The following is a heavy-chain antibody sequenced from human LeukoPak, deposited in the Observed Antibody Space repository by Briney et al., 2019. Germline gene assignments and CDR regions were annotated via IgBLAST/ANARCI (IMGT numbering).Heavy chain of an antibody. CDR1: GFTFSNAW. CDR3: TTDGSGSYYKNRGFDY. D-gene: IGHD3-10*01. V-gene: IGHV3-15*01. Sequence: AGGSLRLSCAASGFTFSNAWTSWVRQAPGKGLEWVGRIKSKTDGGTTDYAAPVKGRFTISRDDSKNTLYLQMNSLKTEDTAVYYCTTDGSGSYYKNRGFDYWGQGTLVTVSS. J-gene: IGHJ4*02. CDR2: IKSKTDGGTT.